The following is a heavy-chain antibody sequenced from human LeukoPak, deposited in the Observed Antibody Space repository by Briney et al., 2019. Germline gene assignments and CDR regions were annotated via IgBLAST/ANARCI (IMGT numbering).Heavy chain of an antibody. CDR3: ARDQRDYYGSGSYFGAFDI. V-gene: IGHV6-1*01. Sequence: SQTLSLTCAISGDSVSSNSAAWNWIRQSPSRGLEWLGRTYYRSKWYNDYAVSVKSRITINPDTSKNQFSLQLNSVTPEDTAAYYCARDQRDYYGSGSYFGAFDIWGQGTMVTVSS. CDR2: TYYRSKWYN. CDR1: GDSVSSNSAA. J-gene: IGHJ3*02. D-gene: IGHD3-10*01.